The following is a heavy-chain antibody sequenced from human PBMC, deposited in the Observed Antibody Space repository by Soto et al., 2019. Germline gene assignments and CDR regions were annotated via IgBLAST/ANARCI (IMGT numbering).Heavy chain of an antibody. CDR3: ASSYGSGYRAFDY. CDR2: IIPILGIA. V-gene: IGHV1-69*02. D-gene: IGHD3-10*01. Sequence: ASVKVSCKASGGTFSCYTISWVRQAPGQGLEWMGRIIPILGIANYAQKFQGRVTITADKSTSTAYMELSSLRSEDTAIYYCASSYGSGYRAFDYWGQGALVTVS. CDR1: GGTFSCYT. J-gene: IGHJ4*02.